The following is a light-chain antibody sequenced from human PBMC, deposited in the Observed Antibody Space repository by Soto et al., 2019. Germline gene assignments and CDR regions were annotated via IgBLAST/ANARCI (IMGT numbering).Light chain of an antibody. Sequence: EIVLTQSPGTLSLSPGERATLSCRASQSVSSSYLAWYQQKPGQAPRLLIYGTSSRATAIPDRFSGSGSGTDFTLTISRVEHEDFAGYYWQQYGCSSWTFGQGTKVGIK. J-gene: IGKJ1*01. CDR2: GTS. CDR1: QSVSSSY. V-gene: IGKV3-20*01. CDR3: QQYGCSSWT.